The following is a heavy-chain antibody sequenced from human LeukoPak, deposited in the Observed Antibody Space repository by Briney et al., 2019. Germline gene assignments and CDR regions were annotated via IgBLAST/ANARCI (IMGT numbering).Heavy chain of an antibody. J-gene: IGHJ3*02. CDR2: IYYSGST. CDR1: SGPFYSYY. V-gene: IGHV4-59*01. Sequence: SETLSLTCTVSSGPFYSYYWSWIRQPPGKGLEWIGYIYYSGSTNYNPSLKSRVTISVDTSKNQFSLKLSSVTAADTAVYYCARGLFYDILTGNPFDIWGQGTMVTVSS. D-gene: IGHD3-9*01. CDR3: ARGLFYDILTGNPFDI.